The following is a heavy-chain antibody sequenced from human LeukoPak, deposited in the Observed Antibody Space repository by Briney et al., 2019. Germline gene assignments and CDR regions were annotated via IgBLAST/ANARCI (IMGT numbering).Heavy chain of an antibody. D-gene: IGHD5-24*01. Sequence: GGSLRLSCAASGFTVSSNYMSWVRQAPGKGLEWVSVIYSGGSTYYADSVKGRFTISRDNSKNTLYLQMNSLRAEGTAVYYCARDRDGDYYFDYWGQGTLVTVSS. CDR1: GFTVSSNY. V-gene: IGHV3-66*01. J-gene: IGHJ4*02. CDR2: IYSGGST. CDR3: ARDRDGDYYFDY.